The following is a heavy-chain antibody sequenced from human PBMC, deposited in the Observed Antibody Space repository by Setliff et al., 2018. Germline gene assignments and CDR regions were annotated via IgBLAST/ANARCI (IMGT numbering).Heavy chain of an antibody. CDR3: VIRISGDSDH. CDR1: GYTLTDYY. CDR2: VDPEDGET. V-gene: IGHV1-69-2*01. J-gene: IGHJ4*02. Sequence: ASVKVSCKASGYTLTDYYMHWVQQAPGKGLEWMGRVDPEDGETIYAEKFQGRVTITASTAYMELSSLRSEDTAVYYCVIRISGDSDHWGQGTLVTVSS. D-gene: IGHD1-26*01.